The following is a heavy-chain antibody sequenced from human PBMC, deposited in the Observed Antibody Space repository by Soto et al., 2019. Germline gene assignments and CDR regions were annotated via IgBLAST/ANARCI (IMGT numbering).Heavy chain of an antibody. CDR3: ARLRLLVGGFDY. CDR1: GGSISSSSYY. J-gene: IGHJ4*02. V-gene: IGHV4-39*01. Sequence: SETLSLTCTVSGGSISSSSYYWGWIRQPPGKGLEWIGSIYYSGSTYYNPSLKSRVTISVDTSKNQFSLKLSSVTAADTAVYYCARLRLLVGGFDYWGQGTLVTVSS. D-gene: IGHD2-15*01. CDR2: IYYSGST.